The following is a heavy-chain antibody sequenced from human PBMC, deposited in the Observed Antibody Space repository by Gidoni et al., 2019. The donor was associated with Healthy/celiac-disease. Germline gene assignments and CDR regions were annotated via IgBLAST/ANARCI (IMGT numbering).Heavy chain of an antibody. D-gene: IGHD3-10*01. Sequence: QVQLQQWGAGLLKPPETLSLTCAVYGGSFSGYYWSWIRQPPGKGLEWIGEINHSGSTNYNPSLKSRVTISVDTSKNQFSLKLSSVTAADTAVYYCARGLWFGELVFDYWGQGTLVTVSS. CDR1: GGSFSGYY. J-gene: IGHJ4*02. CDR3: ARGLWFGELVFDY. V-gene: IGHV4-34*01. CDR2: INHSGST.